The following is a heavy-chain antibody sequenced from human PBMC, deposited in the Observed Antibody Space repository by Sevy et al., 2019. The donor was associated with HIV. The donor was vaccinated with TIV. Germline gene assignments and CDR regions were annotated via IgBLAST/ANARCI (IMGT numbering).Heavy chain of an antibody. Sequence: GGSLRLSCAASGFTFTLYAIHWVRQAPGKGPEWVSGSSWNSGSIGYAESVKGRFTISRDNAKNSLYLQMNSLRVEDTALYYCAKGIGYSNGWYSWFDSWGQGTLVTVSS. CDR1: GFTFTLYA. CDR3: AKGIGYSNGWYSWFDS. D-gene: IGHD6-19*01. CDR2: SSWNSGSI. J-gene: IGHJ5*01. V-gene: IGHV3-9*01.